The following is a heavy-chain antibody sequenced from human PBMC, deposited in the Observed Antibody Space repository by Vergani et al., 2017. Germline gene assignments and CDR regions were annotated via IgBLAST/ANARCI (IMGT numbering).Heavy chain of an antibody. Sequence: EVQLLESGGGLVQPGGSLRLSCAASGFTFSSYAMSWVRQAPGKGLEWVSAISGSGGSTYYADSVKGRFTLSRDNSKNTLYLQMNSLRAEDTAVYYCAKAYCGGDCYSGWYFDLWGRGTLVTVSS. CDR2: ISGSGGST. V-gene: IGHV3-23*01. CDR1: GFTFSSYA. D-gene: IGHD2-21*02. J-gene: IGHJ2*01. CDR3: AKAYCGGDCYSGWYFDL.